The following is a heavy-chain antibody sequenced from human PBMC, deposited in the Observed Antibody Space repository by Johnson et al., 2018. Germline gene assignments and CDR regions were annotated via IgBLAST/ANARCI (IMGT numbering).Heavy chain of an antibody. D-gene: IGHD6-19*01. V-gene: IGHV4-34*01. Sequence: QVQLQQWGAGLLEPSETLSLTCAVYGGSFRGYYWSWIRQPPGKGLAWLGEINHSGTPNYHPSLKTLATIPVDPSTTQFSLKLSSVPAADTAVYYCARGPLRYSSGWDTPEYFQHWGQGTLVTVSS. CDR2: INHSGTP. CDR3: ARGPLRYSSGWDTPEYFQH. CDR1: GGSFRGYY. J-gene: IGHJ1*01.